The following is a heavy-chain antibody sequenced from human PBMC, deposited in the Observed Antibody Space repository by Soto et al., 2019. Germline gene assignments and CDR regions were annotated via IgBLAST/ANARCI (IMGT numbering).Heavy chain of an antibody. V-gene: IGHV5-10-1*01. CDR1: GYSFTSYW. Sequence: PGESLKICCKGSGYSFTSYWISWVRQMPGKGLEWMGRIDPSDSYTNYSPSFQGHVTISADKSISTAYLQWSSLKASDTAMYYCASRGRILEWLSENWFDPWGQGTLVTVSS. J-gene: IGHJ5*02. CDR2: IDPSDSYT. CDR3: ASRGRILEWLSENWFDP. D-gene: IGHD3-3*01.